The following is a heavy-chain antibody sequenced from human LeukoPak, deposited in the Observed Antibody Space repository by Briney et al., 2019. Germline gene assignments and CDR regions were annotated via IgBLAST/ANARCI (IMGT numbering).Heavy chain of an antibody. CDR3: ARGGKLLWFGELLADDAFDI. CDR1: GFTVSSNY. J-gene: IGHJ3*02. Sequence: GGSLRLSCAASGFTVSSNYMSWVRQAPGKGLEWVSVIYSGGSTYYADSVKGRFTISRDNSKNTLYLQMNSLRAEDTAVYYCARGGKLLWFGELLADDAFDIWGQGTMVTVSS. D-gene: IGHD3-10*01. V-gene: IGHV3-66*01. CDR2: IYSGGST.